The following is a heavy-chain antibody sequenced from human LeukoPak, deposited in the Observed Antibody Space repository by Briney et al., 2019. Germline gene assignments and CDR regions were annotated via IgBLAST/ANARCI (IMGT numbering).Heavy chain of an antibody. J-gene: IGHJ4*02. CDR1: GFSFDDYA. CDR2: ISWNSGSV. CDR3: AKSQQWLPTPFDY. Sequence: GGSLRLSCATSGFSFDDYAMHWVRQAPGKGLEWVSGISWNSGSVGYADSVKGRFTISRDNSKNTLYLQMNSLRAEDTAVYYCAKSQQWLPTPFDYWGQGTLVTVSS. D-gene: IGHD6-19*01. V-gene: IGHV3-9*01.